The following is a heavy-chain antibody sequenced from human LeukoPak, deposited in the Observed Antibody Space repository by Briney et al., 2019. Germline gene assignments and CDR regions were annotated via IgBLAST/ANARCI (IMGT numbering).Heavy chain of an antibody. CDR3: ARDSGMGGYSYGYYMPLTY. CDR2: ISSSGSTI. V-gene: IGHV3-48*03. J-gene: IGHJ4*02. CDR1: GFTFSSYE. D-gene: IGHD5-18*01. Sequence: GGSLRLSCAASGFTFSSYEMNWVRQAPGKGLEWVSYISSSGSTIYYADSVKGRFTISRDNAKNSLYLQMNSLRAEDTAVYYCARDSGMGGYSYGYYMPLTYWGQGTLVTVSS.